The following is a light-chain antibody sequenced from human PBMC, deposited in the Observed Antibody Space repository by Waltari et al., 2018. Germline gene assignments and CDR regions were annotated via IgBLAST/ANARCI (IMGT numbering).Light chain of an antibody. V-gene: IGLV1-44*01. Sequence: QSVLTQPPSASGTPGQRVTISCSGSTSNIGSNSVHWYKQLPGTAAKLLTYISNPRPSGVPDRFSGSRSGTSASLAISGLQSEDEGDYYCAAWDDTLNGVLFGGGTKLTVL. CDR1: TSNIGSNS. CDR3: AAWDDTLNGVL. CDR2: ISN. J-gene: IGLJ2*01.